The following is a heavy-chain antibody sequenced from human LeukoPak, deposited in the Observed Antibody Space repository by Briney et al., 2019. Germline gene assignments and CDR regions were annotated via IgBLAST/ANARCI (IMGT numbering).Heavy chain of an antibody. V-gene: IGHV3-21*01. Sequence: GGSLRLSCAASGFTFSSYSMNWVRQAPGKGLEWVSSISSSSSYIYYPDSVKGRFTISRDNAKNSLYLQMNSLRAEDTAVYYCARGVRGSEEMATITAYWGQGTLVTVSS. CDR2: ISSSSSYI. CDR1: GFTFSSYS. J-gene: IGHJ4*02. CDR3: ARGVRGSEEMATITAY. D-gene: IGHD5-24*01.